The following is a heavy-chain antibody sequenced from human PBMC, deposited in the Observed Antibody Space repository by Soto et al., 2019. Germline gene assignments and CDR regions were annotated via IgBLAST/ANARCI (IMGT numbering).Heavy chain of an antibody. V-gene: IGHV1-18*01. CDR3: ARTTAYETSGYYYHAY. CDR2: ISGYNGNT. Sequence: SVEVTCKASGDAFASYAISWVRQAHGQRLEWMGWISGYNGNTKYAQKLQGRVTVTTDTSTSTAYMELRSLISDDTAVYYCARTTAYETSGYYYHAYWGQGTQVTVSS. CDR1: GDAFASYA. J-gene: IGHJ4*02. D-gene: IGHD3-22*01.